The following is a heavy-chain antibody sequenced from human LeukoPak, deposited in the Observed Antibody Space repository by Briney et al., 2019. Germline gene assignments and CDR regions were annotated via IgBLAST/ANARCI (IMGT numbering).Heavy chain of an antibody. CDR2: ISACNGNT. CDR1: GYTFTSYG. CDR3: AKLDSSGYFDY. Sequence: ASVKVSCKASGYTFTSYGFSWVRQAPCQELEWMGWISACNGNTNYAQKLQGRVTMTTDTSTSTAYMELRSLRSDDTAVYYCAKLDSSGYFDYWGQGTLVSVSS. V-gene: IGHV1-18*01. D-gene: IGHD3-22*01. J-gene: IGHJ4*02.